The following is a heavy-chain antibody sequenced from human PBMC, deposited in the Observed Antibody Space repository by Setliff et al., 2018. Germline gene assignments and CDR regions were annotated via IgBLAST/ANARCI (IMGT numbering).Heavy chain of an antibody. CDR1: NRSIESYY. D-gene: IGHD7-27*01. J-gene: IGHJ3*02. V-gene: IGHV4-59*01. CDR3: ARVTGDRASDI. Sequence: TLSLTCTVSNRSIESYYWSWVRQPPGKGLQWIGYIYDNANINYNPSLKSRLSISVDTSKRQLFLTLSSVTPADTAVYYCARVTGDRASDIWGQGTMVTVSS. CDR2: IYDNANI.